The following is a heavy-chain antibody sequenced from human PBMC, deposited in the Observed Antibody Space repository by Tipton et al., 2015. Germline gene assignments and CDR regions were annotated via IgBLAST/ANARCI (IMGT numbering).Heavy chain of an antibody. Sequence: TLSLTCTVSGVSISSGDYSWSWIRQHPGKGLEWIGYIYYSGRTYYNPSLKSRLTMSVDTSKNQFSLKLSSVTAADTAVYYCAREGPVENKRITMVRGVAPFDYWGQGILVTVSS. CDR3: AREGPVENKRITMVRGVAPFDY. CDR2: IYYSGRT. V-gene: IGHV4-31*03. D-gene: IGHD3-10*01. J-gene: IGHJ4*02. CDR1: GVSISSGDYS.